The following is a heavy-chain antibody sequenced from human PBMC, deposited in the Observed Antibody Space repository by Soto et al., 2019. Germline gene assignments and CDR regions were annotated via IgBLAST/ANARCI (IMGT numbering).Heavy chain of an antibody. D-gene: IGHD4-17*01. V-gene: IGHV4-59*01. J-gene: IGHJ4*02. CDR2: IYYSGST. CDR1: GGSISSYY. Sequence: QVQLQESGPGLVKPSETLSLTCTVSGGSISSYYWSWIRQPPGKGLEWIGYIYYSGSTNYNPSLKSRVTISVDTSKNQFSLKLSSVTAADTAVYYCARGRYGDKIDYWGQGTLATVSS. CDR3: ARGRYGDKIDY.